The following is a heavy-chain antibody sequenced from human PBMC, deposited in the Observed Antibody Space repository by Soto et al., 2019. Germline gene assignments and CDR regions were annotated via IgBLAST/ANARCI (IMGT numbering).Heavy chain of an antibody. Sequence: QVRLQQWGAGLLKPSETLSLTCAVYGGSFSGYYWSWIRQPPGKGLEWIGEINHSGSTNYNPSLKSRVTISVDTSKNQFALKLSSVTAADTAVYYCARGKGVRDAHMDVWGKGTTVTVSS. D-gene: IGHD2-21*01. V-gene: IGHV4-34*01. J-gene: IGHJ6*03. CDR1: GGSFSGYY. CDR2: INHSGST. CDR3: ARGKGVRDAHMDV.